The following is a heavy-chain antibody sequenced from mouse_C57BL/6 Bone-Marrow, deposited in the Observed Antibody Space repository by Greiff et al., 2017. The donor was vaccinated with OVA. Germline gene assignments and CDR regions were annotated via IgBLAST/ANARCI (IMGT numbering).Heavy chain of an antibody. Sequence: EVQLQQSGPVLVKPGASVKMSCKASGYTFTDYYMNWVKQSHGKSLEWIGVINPYNGGTSYNQKFKGKATLTVDKSSSTAYMELNSLTSEDSAVYYCARPFRYFDVWGTGTTVTVSS. CDR2: INPYNGGT. J-gene: IGHJ1*03. V-gene: IGHV1-19*01. CDR3: ARPFRYFDV. CDR1: GYTFTDYY.